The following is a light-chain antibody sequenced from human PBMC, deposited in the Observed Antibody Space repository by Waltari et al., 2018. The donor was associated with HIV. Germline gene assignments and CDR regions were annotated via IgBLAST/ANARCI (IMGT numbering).Light chain of an antibody. CDR3: GTWDFSLSAYV. V-gene: IGLV1-51*01. Sequence: QAVLTQPPSVSSAPGQKVTISCPGSDPKIGKDYVSWYQQLPGTAPKGLIYDKIHRPSGIPDRFSGSKSGTSATLGITGLQTGDEADYYCGTWDFSLSAYVFGTGTKVTVL. CDR1: DPKIGKDY. CDR2: DKI. J-gene: IGLJ1*01.